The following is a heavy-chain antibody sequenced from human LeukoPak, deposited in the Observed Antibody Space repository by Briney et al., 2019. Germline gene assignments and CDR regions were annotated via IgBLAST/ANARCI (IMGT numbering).Heavy chain of an antibody. J-gene: IGHJ4*01. D-gene: IGHD5-12*01. V-gene: IGHV3-30-3*01. CDR2: ILYDGSNE. CDR1: GFTFSTYA. CDR3: ARGEFSGLDY. Sequence: GGSLRLSCAASGFTFSTYAMHWVRQAPGKGLEWVAVILYDGSNEHYTDPVRGRFTISRDNPKNTLWLQMNSLTADDTAVYYCARGEFSGLDYWGQGTLVTVSS.